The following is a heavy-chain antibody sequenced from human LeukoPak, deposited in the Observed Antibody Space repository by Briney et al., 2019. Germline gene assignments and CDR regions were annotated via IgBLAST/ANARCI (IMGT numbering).Heavy chain of an antibody. D-gene: IGHD4-17*01. J-gene: IGHJ4*02. CDR1: GYTFIGYY. Sequence: ASVKVSCKSSGYTFIGYYMHWVRRAPGQGLEWMGWINPNTGDTKYAQKFQGRVSMTRDTSISTAYMDLSRLTSDDTAVYFCARDAYGDNFYFDYWGQGTLVTVSS. CDR3: ARDAYGDNFYFDY. CDR2: INPNTGDT. V-gene: IGHV1-2*02.